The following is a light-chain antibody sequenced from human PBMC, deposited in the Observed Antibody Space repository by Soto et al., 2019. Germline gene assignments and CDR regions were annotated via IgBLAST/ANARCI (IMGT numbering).Light chain of an antibody. J-gene: IGKJ1*01. V-gene: IGKV3-15*01. CDR3: QQYNNWHPVGT. CDR1: QSVSSN. Sequence: EIVMTQSPATLSVSPGERATLSCRASQSVSSNLAWYQQKPGQAPRLLIYGASTRANGIPARFSGSGSGTEFIITISRLQAEDFAVFYCQQYNNWHPVGTFGQGTKVEIK. CDR2: GAS.